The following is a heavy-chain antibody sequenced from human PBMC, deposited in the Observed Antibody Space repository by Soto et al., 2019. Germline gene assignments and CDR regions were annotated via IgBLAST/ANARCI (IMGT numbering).Heavy chain of an antibody. J-gene: IGHJ4*02. CDR1: GFTFSGSG. V-gene: IGHV3-73*02. Sequence: EVQLVESGGGLVQPGGSLKLSCAASGFTFSGSGIHWVRQASGKGLEWVGRISTKTNNYATAYAASVKGRFTISRDDSKNMAYLQMNSLKTEDTAVYYCTAMAGIDYWCQGTLVTVSS. CDR2: ISTKTNNYAT. CDR3: TAMAGIDY. D-gene: IGHD6-19*01.